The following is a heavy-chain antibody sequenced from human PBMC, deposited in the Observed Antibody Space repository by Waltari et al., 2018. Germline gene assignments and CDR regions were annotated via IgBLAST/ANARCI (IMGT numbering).Heavy chain of an antibody. J-gene: IGHJ3*02. D-gene: IGHD3-10*01. CDR1: GGAFSSYA. CDR2: IIPIFGTA. Sequence: QVQLVQSGAEVKKPGSSVKVSCKASGGAFSSYAISWVRQAPGQGLEWMGGIIPIFGTANYAQKFQGRVTITADESTSTAYMELSSLRSEDTAVYYCARVYYYGSGSYSERAFDIWGQGTMVTVSS. V-gene: IGHV1-69*13. CDR3: ARVYYYGSGSYSERAFDI.